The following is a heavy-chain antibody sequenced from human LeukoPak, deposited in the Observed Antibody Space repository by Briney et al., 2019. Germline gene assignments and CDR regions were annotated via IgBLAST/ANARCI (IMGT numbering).Heavy chain of an antibody. D-gene: IGHD5-24*01. CDR1: GYSFTSYW. CDR2: IHPGDSDT. CDR3: PTHPGGLQSGFDN. Sequence: GESLKISCQGSGYSFTSYWIGWVRQMPGKGLEYMGIIHPGDSDTRYSPSFQGQVTISVDRSSSTAYIQWSRLKASDTAMYYCPTHPGGLQSGFDNWGQGTLVTVSS. V-gene: IGHV5-51*01. J-gene: IGHJ4*02.